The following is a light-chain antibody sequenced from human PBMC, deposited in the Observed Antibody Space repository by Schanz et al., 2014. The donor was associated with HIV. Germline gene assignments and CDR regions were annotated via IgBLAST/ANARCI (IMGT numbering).Light chain of an antibody. Sequence: EIVLTQSPATLSLSPGERATLSCRASQSVSSYLAWYQQKPGQAPRLLIYSASTRVTGIPARFSGSGSGTEFTLTISSLQSEDFAVYYCQQYNDWPPITFGQGTRLEIK. CDR3: QQYNDWPPIT. J-gene: IGKJ5*01. CDR2: SAS. V-gene: IGKV3-15*01. CDR1: QSVSSY.